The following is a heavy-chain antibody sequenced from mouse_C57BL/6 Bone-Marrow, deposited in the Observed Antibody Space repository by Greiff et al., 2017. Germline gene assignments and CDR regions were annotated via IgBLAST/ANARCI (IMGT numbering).Heavy chain of an antibody. CDR2: IDPSDSYT. Sequence: QVQLQQSGAELVRPGTSVKLSCKASGYTFTSYWMHWVKQRPGQGLEWIGVIDPSDSYTNYNQKFKGKATLTVDTSSSTAYMQLSSLTSEDSAVYYCAREAGAYWGQGTLVTVSA. CDR3: AREAGAY. CDR1: GYTFTSYW. V-gene: IGHV1-59*01. J-gene: IGHJ3*01.